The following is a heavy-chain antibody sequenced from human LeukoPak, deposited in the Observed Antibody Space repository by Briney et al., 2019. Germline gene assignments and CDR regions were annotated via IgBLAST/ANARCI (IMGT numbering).Heavy chain of an antibody. CDR3: ARGTNYDFWSGYSPYYYGMDV. CDR1: GGSFSGYY. V-gene: IGHV4-34*01. CDR2: INHSGST. D-gene: IGHD3-3*01. J-gene: IGHJ6*02. Sequence: PSETLSLTCAVYGGSFSGYYWSWIRQPPGKGLEWIGEINHSGSTNYNPSLKSRVTISVDTSKNQLSLKLSSVTAADTAVYYCARGTNYDFWSGYSPYYYGMDVWGQGTTVTVSS.